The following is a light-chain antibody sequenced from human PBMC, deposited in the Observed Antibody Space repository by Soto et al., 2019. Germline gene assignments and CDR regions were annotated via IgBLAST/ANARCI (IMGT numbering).Light chain of an antibody. CDR3: QQYNNWPPLT. J-gene: IGKJ4*01. CDR1: QSVSSN. CDR2: GAS. V-gene: IGKV3-15*01. Sequence: EIVMTQSTATLSVSPGERATLSCRASQSVSSNLAWYQQKPGQAPRLLIYGASTRATGIPARFSGSGSGTEFTITISSLQSEDFAVYYCQQYNNWPPLTFGGGTKVEIK.